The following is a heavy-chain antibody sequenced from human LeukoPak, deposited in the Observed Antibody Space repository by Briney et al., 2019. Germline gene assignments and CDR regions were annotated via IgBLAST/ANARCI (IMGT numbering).Heavy chain of an antibody. CDR3: ARETGPIRFLEWLLWDPLDY. D-gene: IGHD3-3*01. J-gene: IGHJ4*02. CDR2: ISAYNGNT. CDR1: GYTLTSYG. Sequence: ASVKVSCKASGYTLTSYGISWVRQAPGQGLEWMGWISAYNGNTNYAQKLQGRVTMTTDTSTSTAYMELRSLRSDDTAVYYCARETGPIRFLEWLLWDPLDYWGQGTLVTVSS. V-gene: IGHV1-18*01.